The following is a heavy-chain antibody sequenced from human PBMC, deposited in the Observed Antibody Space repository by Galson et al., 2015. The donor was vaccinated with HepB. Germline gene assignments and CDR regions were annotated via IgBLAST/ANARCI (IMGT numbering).Heavy chain of an antibody. J-gene: IGHJ4*02. D-gene: IGHD3-22*01. V-gene: IGHV1-18*01. Sequence: SVKVSCKASGYTFTNYAISWVRQAPGQGLEWMGWISTYNGDTNYAQKFQGRVTMTTDTSTSAAYMELRTLRSDDTAVYSCARVPSPYYHEHSGPFDYWGQGTLVTVSS. CDR2: ISTYNGDT. CDR1: GYTFTNYA. CDR3: ARVPSPYYHEHSGPFDY.